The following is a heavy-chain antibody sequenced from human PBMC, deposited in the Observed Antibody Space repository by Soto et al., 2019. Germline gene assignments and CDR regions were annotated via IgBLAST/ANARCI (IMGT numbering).Heavy chain of an antibody. CDR1: GGTFSSYA. CDR3: ARDSYVSDSSSWSPLDY. D-gene: IGHD6-13*01. Sequence: QVQLVQSGAEVKKPGSSVKVSCKASGGTFSSYAISWVRQAPGQGLEWMGGIIPIFGTANYAQKFQGRVTITADESTSTAYMELSSLRSEDTSVYDCARDSYVSDSSSWSPLDYWGQGTLVTVSS. J-gene: IGHJ4*02. V-gene: IGHV1-69*12. CDR2: IIPIFGTA.